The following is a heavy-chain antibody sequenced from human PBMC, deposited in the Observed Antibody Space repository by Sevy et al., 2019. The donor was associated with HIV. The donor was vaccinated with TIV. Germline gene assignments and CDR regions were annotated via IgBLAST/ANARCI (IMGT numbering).Heavy chain of an antibody. Sequence: GGSLRLSCAASGFTFSNYAMSWVRQAPGKGLEWVSCISGSGASTYYADSVKGRFTISRDNSKNTLFLQMNSLRAEDTAVYYCAKDFPYYYDTSGYDRLDYWGQGTLVTDSS. V-gene: IGHV3-23*01. J-gene: IGHJ4*02. D-gene: IGHD3-22*01. CDR3: AKDFPYYYDTSGYDRLDY. CDR1: GFTFSNYA. CDR2: ISGSGAST.